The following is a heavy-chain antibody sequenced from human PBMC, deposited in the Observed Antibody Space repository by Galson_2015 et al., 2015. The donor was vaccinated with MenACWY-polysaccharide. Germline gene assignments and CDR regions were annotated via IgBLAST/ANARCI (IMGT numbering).Heavy chain of an antibody. J-gene: IGHJ6*02. Sequence: SLRLSCAASGFTFSSYSMSWVRQAPGRGLEWVSSISSSRTSIYYADSVKGRFTISRDNAKNSLYLQMNSLRAEDTAVYFCARGHLGLGLWGQGTTVTVSS. CDR1: GFTFSSYS. V-gene: IGHV3-21*01. CDR2: ISSSRTSI. D-gene: IGHD7-27*01. CDR3: ARGHLGLGL.